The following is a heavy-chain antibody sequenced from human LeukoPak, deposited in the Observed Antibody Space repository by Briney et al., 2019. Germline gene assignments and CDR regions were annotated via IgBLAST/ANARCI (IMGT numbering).Heavy chain of an antibody. CDR1: GFTVSSNY. Sequence: GGSLRLSCAASGFTVSSNYMSWVRQAPGKGLEWVSVIYSGGSTYYADSVKGRFTISRDNSKNTLYLQMNSLRAEDTAVYYCARALRESGGYYEYYFDYWGQGTLVTVSS. V-gene: IGHV3-53*01. CDR2: IYSGGST. D-gene: IGHD3-22*01. J-gene: IGHJ4*02. CDR3: ARALRESGGYYEYYFDY.